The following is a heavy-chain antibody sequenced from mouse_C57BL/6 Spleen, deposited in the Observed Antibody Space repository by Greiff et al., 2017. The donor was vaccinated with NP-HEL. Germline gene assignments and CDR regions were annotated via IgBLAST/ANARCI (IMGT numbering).Heavy chain of an antibody. CDR2: IRNKANNHAT. V-gene: IGHV6-6*01. D-gene: IGHD2-4*01. J-gene: IGHJ3*01. CDR3: TRQDLWDYDEGFAY. Sequence: EVKLVESGGGLVQPGGSMKLSCAASGFTFSDAWMDWVRQSPEKGLEWVAEIRNKANNHATYYAESVKGRFTISRDDSKSSVYLQMNSLRAEDTGIYYCTRQDLWDYDEGFAYWGQGTLVTVSA. CDR1: GFTFSDAW.